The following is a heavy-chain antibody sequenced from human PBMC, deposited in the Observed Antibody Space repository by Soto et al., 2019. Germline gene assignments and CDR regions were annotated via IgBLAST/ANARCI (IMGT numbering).Heavy chain of an antibody. D-gene: IGHD3-10*01. CDR2: INAGNGNT. CDR3: ARGPLLWGDV. J-gene: IGHJ6*02. CDR1: GYTVTNYA. Sequence: QVQLVQSGAEVKKRGASVKVSCKASGYTVTNYARQWVRQAPEQRLEWMGWINAGNGNTKYSQKFQGRVTITRDTSASTAYMELSSLRSEDTAVYYCARGPLLWGDVWGQGTTVTVCS. V-gene: IGHV1-3*01.